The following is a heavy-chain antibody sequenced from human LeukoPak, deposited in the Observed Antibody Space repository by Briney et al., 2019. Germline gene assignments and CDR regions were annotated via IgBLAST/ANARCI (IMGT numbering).Heavy chain of an antibody. CDR1: GFTFTNAW. CDR2: IKSKGDGETI. J-gene: IGHJ4*02. V-gene: IGHV3-15*01. Sequence: GGSLRLSCAASGFTFTNAWMSWVRQAPGKGLEWVGRIKSKGDGETIDNAAPVKGRFTMSRDDSKATLYLQMNSLRAEDTAVYYCTTDLGLTMIRGVIVYWGQGALVTVSS. CDR3: TTDLGLTMIRGVIVY. D-gene: IGHD3-10*01.